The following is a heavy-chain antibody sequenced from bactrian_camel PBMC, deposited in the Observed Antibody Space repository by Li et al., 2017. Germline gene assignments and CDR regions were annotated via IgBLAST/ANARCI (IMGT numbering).Heavy chain of an antibody. V-gene: IGHV3S10*01. Sequence: DVQLVESGGGSVQAGESLRLSCIWSGVTYHMGWFRQAPGKGREGVAAIAIDGKSKYADSVKDRFTISKDNAKKTLYLNMNSLSPEDTAMYYCAARDGLFCDYEEDFSYWGQGTQVTVS. CDR3: AARDGLFCDYEEDFSY. CDR2: IAIDGKS. J-gene: IGHJ6*01. D-gene: IGHD4*01. CDR1: GVTYH.